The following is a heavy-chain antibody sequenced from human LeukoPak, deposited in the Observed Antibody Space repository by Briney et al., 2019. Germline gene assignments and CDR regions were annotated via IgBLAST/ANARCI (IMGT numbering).Heavy chain of an antibody. Sequence: ETLSLTCTVSGSSVSSGSYYWSWIRQPPGKGLEWIGYIYYSGSTNYNPSLKSRVTISVDTSKNQFSLKLSSVTAADTAVYYCARLLRYFDWPYLFDYWGQGTLVTVSS. CDR1: GSSVSSGSYY. D-gene: IGHD3-9*01. CDR2: IYYSGST. J-gene: IGHJ4*02. V-gene: IGHV4-61*01. CDR3: ARLLRYFDWPYLFDY.